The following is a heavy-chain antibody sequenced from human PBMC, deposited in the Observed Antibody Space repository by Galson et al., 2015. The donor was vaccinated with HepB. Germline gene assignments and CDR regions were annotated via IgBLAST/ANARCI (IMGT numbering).Heavy chain of an antibody. CDR2: IWYDGSNK. V-gene: IGHV3-33*01. J-gene: IGHJ4*02. CDR1: GFTFSSYG. D-gene: IGHD3-22*01. CDR3: ARSLGHDSSGYYSDPYFDY. Sequence: SLRLSCAASGFTFSSYGMHWVRQAPGKGLEWVAVIWYDGSNKYYADSVKGRFTISRDNSKNTLYLQMNSLRAEDTAVYYCARSLGHDSSGYYSDPYFDYWGQGTLVTVSS.